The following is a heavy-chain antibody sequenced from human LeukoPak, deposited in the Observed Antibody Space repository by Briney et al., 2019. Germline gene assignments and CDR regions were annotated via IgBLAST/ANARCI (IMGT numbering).Heavy chain of an antibody. J-gene: IGHJ6*02. D-gene: IGHD3-10*01. CDR3: AKDEPYYYGSGSMGFYYYYYGMDV. CDR2: ISGSGGST. CDR1: GFTFSSSA. Sequence: QTGGSLRLSCAASGFTFSSSAMSWVRQAPGKGLEWVSAISGSGGSTYYADSVKGRFTISRDNSKNTLYLQMNSLRAEDTAVYYCAKDEPYYYGSGSMGFYYYYYGMDVWGQGTTVTVSS. V-gene: IGHV3-23*01.